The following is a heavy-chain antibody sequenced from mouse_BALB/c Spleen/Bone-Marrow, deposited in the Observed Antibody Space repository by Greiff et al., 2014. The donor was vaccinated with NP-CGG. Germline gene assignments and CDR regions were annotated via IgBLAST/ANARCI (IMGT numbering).Heavy chain of an antibody. CDR3: ANYYYGSHFDY. V-gene: IGHV14-3*02. J-gene: IGHJ2*01. CDR2: IDPANGNT. D-gene: IGHD1-1*01. CDR1: GFNIKDTY. Sequence: EVKLVESGAALVKPGASVKLSCTASGFNIKDTYMHWVKQRPEQGLEWIGRIDPANGNTKYDPKFQGKATITADTSSNTAYLQLSGLTSEDTAVYYCANYYYGSHFDYWGQGTTLTVSS.